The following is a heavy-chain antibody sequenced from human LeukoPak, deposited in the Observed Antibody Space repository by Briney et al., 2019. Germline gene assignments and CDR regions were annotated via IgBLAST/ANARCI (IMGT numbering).Heavy chain of an antibody. V-gene: IGHV5-51*01. J-gene: IGHJ2*01. Sequence: GASLNICCSWSGYSLTNYWIGWVRQMRGKGLEWMGIIYPGDSDTRYSPSFQGQVTISADKSISTAYLQWSSLKASDTAMYYCARRDSSGYYSYWYFDLWGRGTLVTVSS. CDR1: GYSLTNYW. D-gene: IGHD3-22*01. CDR3: ARRDSSGYYSYWYFDL. CDR2: IYPGDSDT.